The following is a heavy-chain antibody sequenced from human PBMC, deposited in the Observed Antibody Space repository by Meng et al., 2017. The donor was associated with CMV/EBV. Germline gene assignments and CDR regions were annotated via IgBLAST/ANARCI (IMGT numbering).Heavy chain of an antibody. D-gene: IGHD3-22*01. CDR2: ISSSGSTI. CDR3: ARGVRITMIVVVSHDY. V-gene: IGHV3-11*01. CDR1: GFTFSDYY. Sequence: GGSLRLSCAASGFTFSDYYMSWIRQAPGKGLEWVSYISSSGSTIYYADSVKGRFTISRDNAKNSLYLQMNSLRAEDTAVYYCARGVRITMIVVVSHDYWARERWSPSPQ. J-gene: IGHJ4*02.